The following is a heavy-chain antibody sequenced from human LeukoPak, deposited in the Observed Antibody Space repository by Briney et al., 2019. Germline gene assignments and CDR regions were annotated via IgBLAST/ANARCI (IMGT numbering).Heavy chain of an antibody. V-gene: IGHV1-18*01. CDR2: ISAYNGNT. D-gene: IGHD2-15*01. CDR1: GYTFTSYG. Sequence: PGASVKVSCKASGYTFTSYGISWVRQAPGQGLEWMGWISAYNGNTNYAQKLQGRVTMTTDTSTSTAYMELRSLRSDDTAVYYCARVPLGAVVAATHYGMDVWGQGTTVTVSS. J-gene: IGHJ6*02. CDR3: ARVPLGAVVAATHYGMDV.